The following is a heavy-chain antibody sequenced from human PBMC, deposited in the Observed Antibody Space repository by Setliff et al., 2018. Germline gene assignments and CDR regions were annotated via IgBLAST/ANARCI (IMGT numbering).Heavy chain of an antibody. V-gene: IGHV4-61*02. CDR1: GGSISSGSYY. CDR3: ARGAGWCCDSSGYYYDY. J-gene: IGHJ4*02. Sequence: SETLSLTCTVSGGSISSGSYYWSWIRQPAGKGLEWIGRIYHSGSTYYNPSLKSRVTISVDTSKNQFSLKLNYVTAADTAVYYCARGAGWCCDSSGYYYDYWGQGTLVTVSS. CDR2: IYHSGST. D-gene: IGHD3-22*01.